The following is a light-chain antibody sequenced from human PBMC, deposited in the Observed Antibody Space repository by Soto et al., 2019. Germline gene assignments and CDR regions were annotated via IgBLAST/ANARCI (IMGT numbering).Light chain of an antibody. CDR2: GAS. Sequence: EIVLTQSPGTLSLSPGDIATLSCRASQSVSRSYLGWYQQKPGQAPRLLIYGASSRATGIPDRFSGAGSGTDFTLTISSLEPEDFAVYYCHQRQYWPPITFGQGTRLEIK. CDR1: QSVSRSY. J-gene: IGKJ5*01. CDR3: HQRQYWPPIT. V-gene: IGKV3D-20*02.